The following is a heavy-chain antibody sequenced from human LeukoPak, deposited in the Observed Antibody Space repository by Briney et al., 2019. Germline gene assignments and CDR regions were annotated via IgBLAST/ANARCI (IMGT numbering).Heavy chain of an antibody. J-gene: IGHJ4*02. Sequence: TSETLSLTCTVSGGSISSYYWSWIRQPPGKGLEWIGYIYYSGSTNYNPSLKSRVTISVDTSKNQFSLKLSSVTAADTAVYYCARVYYYDSSGYYGGFDYWGQGTLVTVSS. CDR2: IYYSGST. CDR1: GGSISSYY. D-gene: IGHD3-22*01. V-gene: IGHV4-59*01. CDR3: ARVYYYDSSGYYGGFDY.